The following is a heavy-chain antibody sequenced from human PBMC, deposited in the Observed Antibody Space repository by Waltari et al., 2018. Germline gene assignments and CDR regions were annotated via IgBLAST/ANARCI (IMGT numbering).Heavy chain of an antibody. Sequence: QVQLQESGPGLVKPSQTLSLTCTVSGGSISSGGYYWRWIRQQPGKGLEWIGYIYYSGSTYYNPSLKSRVTISVDTSKNQFSLKLSSVTAADTAVYYCARDLGYYYDSSASEDAFDIWGQGTMVTVSS. CDR3: ARDLGYYYDSSASEDAFDI. D-gene: IGHD3-22*01. CDR1: GGSISSGGYY. CDR2: IYYSGST. V-gene: IGHV4-31*03. J-gene: IGHJ3*02.